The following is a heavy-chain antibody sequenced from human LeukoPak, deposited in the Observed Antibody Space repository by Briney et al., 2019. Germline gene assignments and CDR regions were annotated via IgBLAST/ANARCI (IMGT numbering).Heavy chain of an antibody. V-gene: IGHV3-48*01. D-gene: IGHD3-22*01. CDR2: ISSSSSTI. CDR3: ARSSWGYYDSSGYFELDY. Sequence: PGRSLRLSCAASGFTFSSYSMNWVRQAPGKGLEWVSYISSSSSTIYYADSVKGRFTISRDNAKNSLYLQMNSLRAEDTAVYYCARSSWGYYDSSGYFELDYWGQGTLVTVSS. CDR1: GFTFSSYS. J-gene: IGHJ4*02.